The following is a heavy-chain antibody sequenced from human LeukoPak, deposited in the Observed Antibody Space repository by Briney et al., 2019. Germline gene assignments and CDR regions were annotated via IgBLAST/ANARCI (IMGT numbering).Heavy chain of an antibody. Sequence: SETLSLTCAVYGGSFSSYYWSWIRQPAGKGLEWIGRIYTSGSTNYNPSLKSRVTMSVDTSKNQFSLKLSSVTAADTAVYYCARAGDSSGYYLDYWGQGTLVTVSS. CDR1: GGSFSSYY. J-gene: IGHJ4*02. CDR3: ARAGDSSGYYLDY. CDR2: IYTSGST. V-gene: IGHV4-59*10. D-gene: IGHD3-22*01.